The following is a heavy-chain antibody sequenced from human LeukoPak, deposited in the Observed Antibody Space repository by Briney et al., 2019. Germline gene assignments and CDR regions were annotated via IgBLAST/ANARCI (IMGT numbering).Heavy chain of an antibody. CDR1: GYTFTGYY. D-gene: IGHD3-3*01. Sequence: ASVKVSCKASGYTFTGYYMHWVRQAPGQGLEWMGWIKPNSGGTNYAQKFQGRVTMTRDTSISTAYMELSRLRSDDTAVYYCARDFLESARFLEDYYYYYYMDVWGKGTTVTVSS. CDR3: ARDFLESARFLEDYYYYYYMDV. CDR2: IKPNSGGT. J-gene: IGHJ6*03. V-gene: IGHV1-2*02.